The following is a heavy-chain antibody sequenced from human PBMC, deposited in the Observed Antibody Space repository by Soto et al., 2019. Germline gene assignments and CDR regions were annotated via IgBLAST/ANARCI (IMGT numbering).Heavy chain of an antibody. V-gene: IGHV5-51*01. D-gene: IGHD3-22*01. Sequence: GCLKISCKAYGYSFSFYGIGWVRQMPGKGLEWVAIMYPDDSDIRYSPSFEAHVAISADKSTSTAFLQWSSLKASDTAMYYCATAYVYDFENSNYYRDAFDIWGQGTLVTASS. CDR1: GYSFSFYG. CDR2: MYPDDSDI. J-gene: IGHJ3*02. CDR3: ATAYVYDFENSNYYRDAFDI.